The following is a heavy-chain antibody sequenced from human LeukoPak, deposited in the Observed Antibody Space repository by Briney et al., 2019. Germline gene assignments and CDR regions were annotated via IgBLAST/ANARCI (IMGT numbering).Heavy chain of an antibody. V-gene: IGHV4-59*11. CDR2: IYYSGST. CDR3: ARGSIGGVVPAAIFMSQYYFDY. J-gene: IGHJ4*02. D-gene: IGHD2-2*01. Sequence: SETLSLTCTVSGGSISSHYWSWIRQPPGKGQEWIGYIYYSGSTNYNPSLKSRVTISVDTSKNQFSLKLSSVTAADTAVYYCARGSIGGVVPAAIFMSQYYFDYWGQGTLVTVSS. CDR1: GGSISSHY.